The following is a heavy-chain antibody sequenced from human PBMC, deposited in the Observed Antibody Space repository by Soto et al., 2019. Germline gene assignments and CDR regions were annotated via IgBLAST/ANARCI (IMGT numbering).Heavy chain of an antibody. CDR3: ARLKCSGGSCYFRPYYYYGMDV. J-gene: IGHJ6*04. CDR2: INHSGST. CDR1: GGSFSGYY. Sequence: SETLSLTCAVYGGSFSGYYWSWIRQPPGKGLEWIGEINHSGSTNYNPSLKSRVTISVDTSKNQFSLKLSSVTAADTAVYYCARLKCSGGSCYFRPYYYYGMDVWGKGTTVTVS. V-gene: IGHV4-34*01. D-gene: IGHD2-15*01.